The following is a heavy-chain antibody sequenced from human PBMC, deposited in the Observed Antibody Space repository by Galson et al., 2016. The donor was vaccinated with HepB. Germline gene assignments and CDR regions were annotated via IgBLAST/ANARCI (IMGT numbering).Heavy chain of an antibody. J-gene: IGHJ6*02. V-gene: IGHV3-23*01. D-gene: IGHD6-13*01. CDR3: ARVRRVGRQLVAIIHQLHPMDV. CDR1: GFTFMSHA. Sequence: SLRLSCAASGFTFMSHAMSWVRQAPGKGLEWVSQITGSGHKIDYADSVKGRFIISRDNSKNVLYLQMNSLRAEDTAVYYCARVRRVGRQLVAIIHQLHPMDVWGQGTTVSVSS. CDR2: ITGSGHKI.